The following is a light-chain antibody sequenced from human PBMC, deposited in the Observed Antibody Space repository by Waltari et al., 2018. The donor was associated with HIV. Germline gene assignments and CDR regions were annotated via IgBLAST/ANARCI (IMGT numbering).Light chain of an antibody. CDR3: QQYNNWPFT. CDR1: QRISTN. CDR2: GAA. V-gene: IGKV3-15*01. J-gene: IGKJ3*01. Sequence: VMTQSPATLSVSPVDRATLSCKTSQRISTNLAWYQQKPGQVPRILIYGAATRATGIPDRFSGSTSGTDFTLTISSLQSEDSAVYYCQQYNNWPFTFGPGTRLEIK.